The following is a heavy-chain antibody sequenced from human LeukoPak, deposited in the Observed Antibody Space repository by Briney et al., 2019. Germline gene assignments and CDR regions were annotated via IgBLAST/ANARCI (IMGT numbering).Heavy chain of an antibody. J-gene: IGHJ5*02. CDR1: GGTFSSYA. CDR2: IIPILGIA. V-gene: IGHV1-69*04. Sequence: SVKVSCKASGGTFSSYAISWVRQAPGQGLEWMGRIIPILGIANYAQKFQGRVTITADKSTSTAYMELSSLRSEDTAVYYCARDQVGYCSGGSCPAGFDPWGQGTLVTVSS. CDR3: ARDQVGYCSGGSCPAGFDP. D-gene: IGHD2-15*01.